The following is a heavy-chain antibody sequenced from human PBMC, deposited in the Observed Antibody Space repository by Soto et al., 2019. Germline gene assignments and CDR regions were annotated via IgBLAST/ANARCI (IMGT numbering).Heavy chain of an antibody. J-gene: IGHJ1*01. CDR1: GGSISSGGYY. Sequence: QVQLQESGPGLVKPSQTLSLTCTVSGGSISSGGYYWSWIRQHPGKGLEWIGYIYYSGSTYYNPSLKSRVTISVDTSKNQFSLKLSSVTAADTAVYYCARAGYGDYVDLSPAEYFQHWGQGTLVTVSS. V-gene: IGHV4-31*03. CDR2: IYYSGST. CDR3: ARAGYGDYVDLSPAEYFQH. D-gene: IGHD4-17*01.